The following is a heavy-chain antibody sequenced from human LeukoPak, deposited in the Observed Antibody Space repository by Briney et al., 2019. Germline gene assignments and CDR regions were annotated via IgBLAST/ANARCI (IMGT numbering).Heavy chain of an antibody. Sequence: PGGSLRLSCAASRFIFSSYNMNWVRQAPGKGLEWVSSISSSSSYIYYADSVKGRFTISRDNAKNSLYLQMNSLRAEDTAVYYCARGLGIAVAGTFGAFDIWGQGTMVTVSS. D-gene: IGHD6-19*01. CDR2: ISSSSSYI. CDR3: ARGLGIAVAGTFGAFDI. V-gene: IGHV3-21*01. CDR1: RFIFSSYN. J-gene: IGHJ3*02.